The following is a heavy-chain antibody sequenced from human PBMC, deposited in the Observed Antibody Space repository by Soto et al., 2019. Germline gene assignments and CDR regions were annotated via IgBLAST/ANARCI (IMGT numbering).Heavy chain of an antibody. V-gene: IGHV3-64*01. CDR1: GFTLSGYA. Sequence: EVQLAESGGGLAQPGGSLRLSCAASGFTLSGYAMDWVRQAPGKGLEYVSGISSNGVGTYYANSVQGRFTISRDNSKNTVYRQIGSLRPEDMAGDYCARRARPDFYYMDGWGKGTTVTVSS. CDR3: ARRARPDFYYMDG. J-gene: IGHJ6*03. CDR2: ISSNGVGT. D-gene: IGHD6-6*01.